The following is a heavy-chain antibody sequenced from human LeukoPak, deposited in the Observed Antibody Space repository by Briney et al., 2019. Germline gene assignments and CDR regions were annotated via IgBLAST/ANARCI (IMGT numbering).Heavy chain of an antibody. CDR3: ARSVPGGSGWMGSIEY. J-gene: IGHJ4*02. V-gene: IGHV3-13*01. CDR2: IGTAGDT. Sequence: GGSLRLSCAASGFTFSRYDMHWVRQSTGKSLEWVSGIGTAGDTFYLGSVKGRFTISRENAKNSLYLQMKSLRVGDTAVYYCARSVPGGSGWMGSIEYWGQGTLVTVPS. CDR1: GFTFSRYD. D-gene: IGHD6-19*01.